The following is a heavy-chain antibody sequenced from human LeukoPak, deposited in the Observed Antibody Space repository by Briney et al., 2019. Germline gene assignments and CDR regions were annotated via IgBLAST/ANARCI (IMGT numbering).Heavy chain of an antibody. D-gene: IGHD3-10*01. CDR1: GFTFKIYW. CDR3: AREWGGNDY. V-gene: IGHV3-74*01. Sequence: GGSLRLSCAVSGFTFKIYWMHWVRRAPGTGLEWVSRINPEATTTTYADSVKGRFTISRDNAKNTLYLQMNSLRAEDTAVYYCAREWGGNDYWGQGTLVTVSS. CDR2: INPEATTT. J-gene: IGHJ4*02.